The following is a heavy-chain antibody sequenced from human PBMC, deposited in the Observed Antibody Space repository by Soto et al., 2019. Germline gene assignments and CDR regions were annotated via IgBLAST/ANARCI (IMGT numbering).Heavy chain of an antibody. D-gene: IGHD2-15*01. V-gene: IGHV1-3*01. CDR2: INAGNGNT. CDR3: ARASQDVVVVVALGY. J-gene: IGHJ4*02. Sequence: QVQLVQSGAEVKKPGASVKVSCKASGYTFTSYAMHWVRQAPGQRLEWMGWINAGNGNTKYSQKFQGRVTITRDTSARTAYMELSSLRSEDTAVYYCARASQDVVVVVALGYWGQGTLVTVSS. CDR1: GYTFTSYA.